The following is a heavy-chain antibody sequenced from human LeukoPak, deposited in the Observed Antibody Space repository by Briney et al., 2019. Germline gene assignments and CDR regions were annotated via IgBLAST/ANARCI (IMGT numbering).Heavy chain of an antibody. Sequence: SETLSVTCTVSGGSISDHYWTWIRQPRGKGLEWIGEIHYSGSPDYNPSLKSRATKSLDTPKNQLSLKVTSVTGADTAVYHCARFGVDYDMDVWGQGTTVTVSS. CDR1: GGSISDHY. CDR2: IHYSGSP. J-gene: IGHJ6*02. V-gene: IGHV4-59*11. D-gene: IGHD3-16*01. CDR3: ARFGVDYDMDV.